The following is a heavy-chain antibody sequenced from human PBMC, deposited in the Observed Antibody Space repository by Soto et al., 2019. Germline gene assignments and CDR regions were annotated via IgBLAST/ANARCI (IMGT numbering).Heavy chain of an antibody. CDR1: GYTFTSYG. CDR3: ARTGGGGPSYYYYYGMDV. V-gene: IGHV1-18*04. CDR2: ISAYNGNT. D-gene: IGHD3-16*01. Sequence: ASVKVSWKASGYTFTSYGISWVRQAPGQGLEWMGWISAYNGNTNYAQKLQGRVTMTTDTSTSTAHMELRSLRSDDTALYYCARTGGGGPSYYYYYGMDVWGQGTTVTVSS. J-gene: IGHJ6*02.